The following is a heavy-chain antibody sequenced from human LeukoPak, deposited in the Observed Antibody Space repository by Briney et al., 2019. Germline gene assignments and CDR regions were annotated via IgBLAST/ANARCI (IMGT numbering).Heavy chain of an antibody. CDR1: GFTFSSYG. J-gene: IGHJ3*01. V-gene: IGHV3-30*03. CDR3: VYITIFGVVTYGLDAFDA. CDR2: ISYDGSNK. D-gene: IGHD3-3*01. Sequence: PGRSLRLSCAASGFTFSSYGMHWVRQAPGKGLEWVAVISYDGSNKYYTDSVKGRFTISRDNSKNTLYLQMNSLRAEDTAVYYCVYITIFGVVTYGLDAFDAWGQGTMVTVSS.